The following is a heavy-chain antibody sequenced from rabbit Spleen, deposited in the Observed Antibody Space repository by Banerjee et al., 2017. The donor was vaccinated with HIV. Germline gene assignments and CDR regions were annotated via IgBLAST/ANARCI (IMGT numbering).Heavy chain of an antibody. V-gene: IGHV1S47*01. CDR2: IDPVFGST. Sequence: QEQLVETGGGLVQPGGSLTLSCKASGFDFSSYGVSWVRQAPGKGLEWIGYIDPVFGSTYYASWVIGRFSISRENTQNTVSLQLNSLTAADTATYFCARGGGLWGPGTLVTVS. CDR3: ARGGGL. CDR1: GFDFSSYG. J-gene: IGHJ4*01.